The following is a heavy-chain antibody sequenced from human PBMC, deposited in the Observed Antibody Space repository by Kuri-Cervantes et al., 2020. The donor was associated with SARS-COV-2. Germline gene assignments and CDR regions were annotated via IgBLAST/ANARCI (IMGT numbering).Heavy chain of an antibody. Sequence: GSLRLSCAVYGGSFSGYYWSWIRQPPGKGLEWIGEINHSGSTNYNPSLKSRVTISVDTSKNQFSLKLSSVAAADTAVYYCARGPNFDWSHWGQGTLVTVSS. D-gene: IGHD3-9*01. V-gene: IGHV4-34*01. J-gene: IGHJ4*02. CDR3: ARGPNFDWSH. CDR2: INHSGST. CDR1: GGSFSGYY.